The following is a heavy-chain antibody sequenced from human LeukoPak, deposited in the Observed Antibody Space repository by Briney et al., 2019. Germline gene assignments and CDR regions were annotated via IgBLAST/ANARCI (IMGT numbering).Heavy chain of an antibody. Sequence: GGSLRLSCAASGFTFSSYWMTWVRQAPGKGLEWVANIKQDGSEKYYVDSMKGRFTISRDNAENSLYLQMNSLRAEDTAVYYCARDAFSRISIFGVVSDAFDIWGQGTMVTVSS. CDR3: ARDAFSRISIFGVVSDAFDI. V-gene: IGHV3-7*01. CDR1: GFTFSSYW. CDR2: IKQDGSEK. J-gene: IGHJ3*02. D-gene: IGHD3-3*01.